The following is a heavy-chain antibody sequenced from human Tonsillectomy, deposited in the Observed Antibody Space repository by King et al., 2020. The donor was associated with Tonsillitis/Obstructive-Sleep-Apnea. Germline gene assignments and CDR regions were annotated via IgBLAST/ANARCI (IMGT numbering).Heavy chain of an antibody. V-gene: IGHV3-15*07. J-gene: IGHJ6*02. Sequence: VQLVESGGGLVKPGGSLRLSCAASGFTFSNAWMNWVRQAPGKGLEWVGRIKSKTDGGTTDYAAPVKGRFTISRDESKNTLYLQMNSLKTEDTAVYDCATVPRYQQPGGYYGMDVWGQGTTVTVS. D-gene: IGHD2-2*01. CDR3: ATVPRYQQPGGYYGMDV. CDR2: IKSKTDGGTT. CDR1: GFTFSNAW.